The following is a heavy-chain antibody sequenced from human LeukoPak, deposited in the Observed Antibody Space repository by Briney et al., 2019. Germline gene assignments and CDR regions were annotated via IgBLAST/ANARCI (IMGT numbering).Heavy chain of an antibody. D-gene: IGHD6-19*01. J-gene: IGHJ3*02. CDR1: GFTFSSYW. CDR3: ARPETQYSSGLDGFDI. CDR2: ISSDGSST. V-gene: IGHV3-74*01. Sequence: GGSLRLSCAASGFTFSSYWMHWVRQAPGKGLVWVSRISSDGSSTSYADSVKGRFTISRDNAKNTLYLRMNSLRTEDTDVYYCARPETQYSSGLDGFDIWGQGTMVTVSS.